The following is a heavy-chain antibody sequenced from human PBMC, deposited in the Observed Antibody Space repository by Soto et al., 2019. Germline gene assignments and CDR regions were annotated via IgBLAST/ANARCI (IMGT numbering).Heavy chain of an antibody. CDR1: GGSFSGYY. D-gene: IGHD6-13*01. CDR2: INHSGST. CDR3: ARGKPSYSSSLRWFDP. Sequence: QVQLQQWGAGLLKPSETLSLTCAVYGGSFSGYYWSWIRQPPGKGLEWIGEINHSGSTNYNASLKSRVTISVDTSKNQFSLKLSSVTAADTAVYYCARGKPSYSSSLRWFDPWGQGTLVTVSS. V-gene: IGHV4-34*01. J-gene: IGHJ5*02.